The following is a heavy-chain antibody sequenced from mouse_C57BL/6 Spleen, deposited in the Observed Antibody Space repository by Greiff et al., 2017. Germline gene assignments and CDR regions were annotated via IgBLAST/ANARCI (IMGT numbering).Heavy chain of an antibody. CDR1: GFNIKDYY. CDR3: ARFYYGSSYTY. Sequence: EVQLQQSGAELVKPGASVKLSCTASGFNIKDYYMHWVKQRTEQGLEWIGRIDPEDGETKYAPKFPGKATITADTSSNTAYLQLSSLTSEDTAVYYCARFYYGSSYTYWGQGTTLTVSS. V-gene: IGHV14-2*01. J-gene: IGHJ2*01. D-gene: IGHD1-1*01. CDR2: IDPEDGET.